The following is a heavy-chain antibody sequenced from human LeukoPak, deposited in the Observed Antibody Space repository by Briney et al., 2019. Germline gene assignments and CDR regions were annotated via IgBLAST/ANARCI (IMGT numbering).Heavy chain of an antibody. CDR3: ARTITIFGVVSDYHYYMDV. CDR1: GFTFSSYG. CDR2: IWYDGSNK. Sequence: PGGSLRLSCAASGFTFSSYGKHGVRQAPGKGREGVADIWYDGSNKYYADSVKGRFTISRDNSNNPLYLQMNSLRAEDTAVYYCARTITIFGVVSDYHYYMDVWGKGTTVTVSS. D-gene: IGHD3-3*01. J-gene: IGHJ6*03. V-gene: IGHV3-33*01.